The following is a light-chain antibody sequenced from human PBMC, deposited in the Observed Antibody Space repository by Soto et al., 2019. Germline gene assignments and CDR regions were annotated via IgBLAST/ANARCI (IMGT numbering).Light chain of an antibody. Sequence: QSVLTQPPSASGTPGQRVTISCSGSTSNIGTNYVYWYQQLPGTAPRLLMYSTNKRPSGVPDRFSGSKSGTSAFLAITGLRSEDEANYYCSSYTSDNRDYVFGTGTKLTVL. V-gene: IGLV1-47*02. J-gene: IGLJ1*01. CDR1: TSNIGTNY. CDR3: SSYTSDNRDYV. CDR2: STN.